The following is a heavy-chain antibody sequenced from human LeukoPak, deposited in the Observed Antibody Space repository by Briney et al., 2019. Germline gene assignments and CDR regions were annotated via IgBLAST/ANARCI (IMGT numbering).Heavy chain of an antibody. D-gene: IGHD4-23*01. CDR1: DGSISGYY. CDR3: ARGPQDYGGHSDYNDGFDI. Sequence: SETLSLTCTDSDGSISGYYWSWIRQPAGKGLEWIGRIYTSGSTNYNPSLKSRVTMSVDTSKNHFSLKLSSVTAADTAVYYCARGPQDYGGHSDYNDGFDIWGQGTMVTVSS. V-gene: IGHV4-4*07. CDR2: IYTSGST. J-gene: IGHJ3*02.